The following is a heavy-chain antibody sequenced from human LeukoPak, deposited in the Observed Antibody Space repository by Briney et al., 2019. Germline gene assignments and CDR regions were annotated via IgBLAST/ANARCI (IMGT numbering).Heavy chain of an antibody. V-gene: IGHV1-46*01. J-gene: IGHJ3*02. CDR2: TNPSGGST. CDR3: ARDIIPPDDAFDI. D-gene: IGHD1-14*01. Sequence: ASVKVSCKASGYTFTSYYMHWVRQAPGQGLEWMGITNPSGGSTSYAQKFQGRVTMTRDTSTSTVYMELTRLRSDDTAVYYCARDIIPPDDAFDIWGQGTMVTVSS. CDR1: GYTFTSYY.